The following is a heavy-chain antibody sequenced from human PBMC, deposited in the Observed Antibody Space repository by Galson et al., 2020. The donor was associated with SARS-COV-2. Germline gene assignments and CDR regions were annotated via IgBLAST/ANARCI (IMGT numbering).Heavy chain of an antibody. D-gene: IGHD6-19*01. CDR3: ATGPAVAGTNWFDH. J-gene: IGHJ5*02. Sequence: SVKVSCKVSGYTLTELSMHWVRQAPGKGLEWMGGFYPEDGETIYAQKFQGRVTMTEDTSTDTAYMELSSLRSEDTAVYYCATGPAVAGTNWFDHWGQGTLVTVSS. V-gene: IGHV1-24*01. CDR2: FYPEDGET. CDR1: GYTLTELS.